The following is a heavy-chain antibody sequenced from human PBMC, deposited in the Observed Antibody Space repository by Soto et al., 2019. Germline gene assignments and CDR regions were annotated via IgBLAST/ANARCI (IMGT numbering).Heavy chain of an antibody. D-gene: IGHD2-15*01. J-gene: IGHJ3*02. CDR3: ARGLSVVVVAATVGAFDI. CDR2: IYYSGST. CDR1: GGSISSSSYY. V-gene: IGHV4-39*01. Sequence: PSETLSLTCTVSGGSISSSSYYWGWIRQPPGKGLEWIGSIYYSGSTYYNPSLKSRVTISVDTSKNQFSLKLSSVTAADTAVYYCARGLSVVVVAATVGAFDIWGQGTMVTVSS.